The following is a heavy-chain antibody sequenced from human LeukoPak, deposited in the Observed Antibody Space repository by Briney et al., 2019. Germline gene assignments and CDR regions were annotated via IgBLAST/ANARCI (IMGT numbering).Heavy chain of an antibody. CDR2: ISYGGSKK. J-gene: IGHJ4*02. V-gene: IGHV3-30-3*01. Sequence: GGSLRLSCAASGFTFSSYAMHWVRQAPGKGLEWVAVISYGGSKKYYADSVKGRFTISRDNSKNTLYLQMNSLRAADTAVYYCAREGYDSSGYSPGIFDYWGQGTLVTVSS. CDR3: AREGYDSSGYSPGIFDY. D-gene: IGHD3-22*01. CDR1: GFTFSSYA.